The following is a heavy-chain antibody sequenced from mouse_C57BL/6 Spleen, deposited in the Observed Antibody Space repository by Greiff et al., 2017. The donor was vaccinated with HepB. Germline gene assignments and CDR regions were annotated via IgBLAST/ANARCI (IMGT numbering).Heavy chain of an antibody. CDR3: TTEDYYVSWKAWFAY. CDR1: GFNIKDYY. D-gene: IGHD1-1*01. CDR2: IDPEDGDT. Sequence: VQLQQSGAELVRPGASVKLSCTASGFNIKDYYMHWVKQRPEQGLEWIGRIDPEDGDTAYAPKFQGKATMTADTSSNTAYMQLSSLTSEDTAVYYCTTEDYYVSWKAWFAYWGQGTLVTVSA. V-gene: IGHV14-1*01. J-gene: IGHJ3*01.